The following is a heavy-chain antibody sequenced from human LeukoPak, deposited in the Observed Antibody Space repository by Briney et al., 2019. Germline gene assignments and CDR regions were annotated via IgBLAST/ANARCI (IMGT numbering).Heavy chain of an antibody. CDR2: MNPNSGNT. D-gene: IGHD5-18*01. J-gene: IGHJ4*02. CDR1: GYTFTSYA. Sequence: ASVKVSCKASGYTFTSYATNWVRQATGQGLEWMGWMNPNSGNTGYAQKFQGRVTMTRDTSTSTVYMELSSLRSEDTAVYYCAFRVDTASSFDYWGQGTLVTVSS. V-gene: IGHV1-8*02. CDR3: AFRVDTASSFDY.